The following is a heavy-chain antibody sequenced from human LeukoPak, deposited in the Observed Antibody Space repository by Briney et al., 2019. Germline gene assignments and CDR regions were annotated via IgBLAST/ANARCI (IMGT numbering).Heavy chain of an antibody. Sequence: GGSLRLSCAASGFTFGSYGMHWVRQAPGKGLEWVAVIWYDGSNKYYADSVKGRFTISRDNSKNTLYLRMNSLRAEDTAVYYCAKDLGYCSGGSCYSYPVGAFDIWGQGTMVTVSS. CDR1: GFTFGSYG. CDR2: IWYDGSNK. CDR3: AKDLGYCSGGSCYSYPVGAFDI. J-gene: IGHJ3*02. D-gene: IGHD2-15*01. V-gene: IGHV3-33*06.